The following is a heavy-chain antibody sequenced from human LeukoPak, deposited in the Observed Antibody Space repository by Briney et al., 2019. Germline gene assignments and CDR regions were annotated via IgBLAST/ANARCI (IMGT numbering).Heavy chain of an antibody. Sequence: GASVKVSCKASGYTFTSYDTNWVRQATGQGLEWMGWMNPNSGNTGYAQKFQGRVTITRNTPISTAYMELSSLRSEDTAVYYCARCSTENYYYYYMDVWGKGTTVTVSS. CDR1: GYTFTSYD. D-gene: IGHD2-15*01. V-gene: IGHV1-8*03. CDR3: ARCSTENYYYYYMDV. J-gene: IGHJ6*03. CDR2: MNPNSGNT.